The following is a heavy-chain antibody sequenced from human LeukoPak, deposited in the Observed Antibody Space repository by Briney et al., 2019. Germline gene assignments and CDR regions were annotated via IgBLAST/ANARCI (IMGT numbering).Heavy chain of an antibody. CDR3: ARVYDSGGYTNRPVFDY. CDR1: GGSISSGGYY. V-gene: IGHV4-31*03. J-gene: IGHJ4*02. CDR2: IYYSGST. Sequence: SETLFLTCTVSGGSISSGGYYWSWIRQHPGKGLEWIGYIYYSGSTYYNPSLRSRVTISVDTSKNQFSLKLSSVTAADTAVYYCARVYDSGGYTNRPVFDYWGQGTLVTVSS. D-gene: IGHD3-22*01.